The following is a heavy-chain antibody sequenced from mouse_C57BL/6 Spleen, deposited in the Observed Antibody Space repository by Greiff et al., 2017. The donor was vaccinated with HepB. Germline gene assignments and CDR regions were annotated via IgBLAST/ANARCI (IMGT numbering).Heavy chain of an antibody. Sequence: EVQLKESGGGLVKPGGSLKLSCAASGFTFSDYGMHWVRQAPEKGLEWVAYISSGSSTIYYADTVKGRFTISRDNAKNTLFLQMTSLRSEDTAMYYCARNYYGSSSWFAYWGQGTLVTVSA. V-gene: IGHV5-17*01. D-gene: IGHD1-1*01. CDR3: ARNYYGSSSWFAY. CDR2: ISSGSSTI. J-gene: IGHJ3*01. CDR1: GFTFSDYG.